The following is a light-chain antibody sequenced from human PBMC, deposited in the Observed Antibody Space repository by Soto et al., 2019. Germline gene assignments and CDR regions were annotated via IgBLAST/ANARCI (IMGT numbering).Light chain of an antibody. CDR2: EVS. CDR1: SSDIGGYNY. J-gene: IGLJ1*01. V-gene: IGLV2-14*01. Sequence: QSALTQPASVSGSPGQSITISCTGTSSDIGGYNYVSWYQQHPGRAPKLIIYEVSYRPSGSSNRFSGSKSGNTASLTISGLEAEDEGDYYCISYTLNSIPYVFGTGTKLTVL. CDR3: ISYTLNSIPYV.